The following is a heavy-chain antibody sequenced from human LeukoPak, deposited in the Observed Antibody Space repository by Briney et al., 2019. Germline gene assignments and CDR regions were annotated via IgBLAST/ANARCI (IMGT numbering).Heavy chain of an antibody. V-gene: IGHV3-30*02. Sequence: GGSLRLSCAASGFTFSSYGMHWVRQAPGKGLEWVAFIRYDGSNKYYADSVKGRFTISRDNSKNTLYLQVNSLRAEDTAVYYCAKVSDTAMVEEVYWGQGTLVTVSS. CDR1: GFTFSSYG. D-gene: IGHD5-18*01. CDR3: AKVSDTAMVEEVY. CDR2: IRYDGSNK. J-gene: IGHJ4*02.